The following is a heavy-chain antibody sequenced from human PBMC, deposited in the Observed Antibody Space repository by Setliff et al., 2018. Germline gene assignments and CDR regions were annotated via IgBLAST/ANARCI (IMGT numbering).Heavy chain of an antibody. CDR3: ARASLGKFGSAVEYFHH. V-gene: IGHV3-21*06. D-gene: IGHD2-15*01. CDR1: GFNFSNYE. Sequence: PGGSLRLSCSGSGFNFSNYEINWVRQAPGKGPEWVSSISDTSAFICYADSVKGRFTISRDNAKNTLYLQMNSLRADDTAVYYCARASLGKFGSAVEYFHHWGQGTLVTVSS. J-gene: IGHJ1*01. CDR2: ISDTSAFI.